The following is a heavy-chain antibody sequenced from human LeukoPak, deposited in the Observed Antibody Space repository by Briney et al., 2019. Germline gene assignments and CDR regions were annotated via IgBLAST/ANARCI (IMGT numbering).Heavy chain of an antibody. D-gene: IGHD4-11*01. CDR1: GGSFSGYY. Sequence: SETLSLTCAVYGGSFSGYYWSWIRQPPGKGLEWIGEINHSGSTNYNPSLKSRVTISVDTSKNQFSLKLSSVTAADTAVYYCARDSRGSYSNYDFDYWGQGTLVTVSS. V-gene: IGHV4-34*01. J-gene: IGHJ4*02. CDR2: INHSGST. CDR3: ARDSRGSYSNYDFDY.